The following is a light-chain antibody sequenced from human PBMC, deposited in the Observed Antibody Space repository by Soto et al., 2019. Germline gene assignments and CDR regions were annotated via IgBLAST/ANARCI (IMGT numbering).Light chain of an antibody. CDR1: QRLNSTF. V-gene: IGKV3-20*01. CDR3: QEYGSSPPRYT. Sequence: EFVLTQSPGTLSLSPGERATLSCRASQRLNSTFFAWYQQRPGQAPRLLIYGASTRVTAVPDRFSGSGSGTDFTLTISRLEPEDFAVYYCQEYGSSPPRYTFGQGTKLEI. CDR2: GAS. J-gene: IGKJ2*01.